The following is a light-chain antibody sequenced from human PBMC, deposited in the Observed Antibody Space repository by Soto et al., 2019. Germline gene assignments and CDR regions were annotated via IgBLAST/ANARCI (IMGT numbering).Light chain of an antibody. CDR3: SSYAGAVV. V-gene: IGLV2-23*01. Sequence: QSALTQPASVSGSPGQSITLSCTRTSSGVENYNLVSWYQHRPGKAPKLIIYEGSQRPSGVSDRFSGSKSGNTASLTIAGLRAADDADYYCSSYAGAVVFGGGTQRTVL. CDR1: SSGVENYNL. J-gene: IGLJ2*01. CDR2: EGS.